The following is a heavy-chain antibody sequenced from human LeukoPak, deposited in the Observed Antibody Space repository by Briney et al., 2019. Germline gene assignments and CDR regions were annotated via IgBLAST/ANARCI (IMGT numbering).Heavy chain of an antibody. J-gene: IGHJ5*02. CDR2: LYYDGRT. V-gene: IGHV4-39*07. D-gene: IGHD2-2*01. CDR1: GDSVSSSNYY. CDR3: ARERIGYCSSTSCPPGWFDP. Sequence: PSETLSLTCTVFGDSVSSSNYYWAWFRQPPGKGLDWIGSLYYDGRTYYSPSLESRVTISVDTSKNQFSLKLSSVTAADTAVYYCARERIGYCSSTSCPPGWFDPWGQGTLVTVSS.